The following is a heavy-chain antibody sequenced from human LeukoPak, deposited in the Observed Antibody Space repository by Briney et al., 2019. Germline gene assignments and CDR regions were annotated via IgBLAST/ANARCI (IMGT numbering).Heavy chain of an antibody. Sequence: KPSETLSLTCSVSGGSISSYYWGWIRQPPGKGLEWIGYISFSGKTNYNSSFESRLTISVDTSKNQFSLRLESVTAADTAVYYCARDLGGWGIDYWGQGKLVIVSS. CDR3: ARDLGGWGIDY. J-gene: IGHJ4*02. CDR1: GGSISSYY. D-gene: IGHD6-19*01. V-gene: IGHV4-59*01. CDR2: ISFSGKT.